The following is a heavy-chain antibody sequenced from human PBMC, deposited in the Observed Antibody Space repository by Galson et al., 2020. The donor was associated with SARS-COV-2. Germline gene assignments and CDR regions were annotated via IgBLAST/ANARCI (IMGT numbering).Heavy chain of an antibody. CDR2: ISYDGSNK. CDR1: GFTFSSYA. CDR3: ARDVRQYDFAYGMDV. Sequence: TGGSLRLSCAASGFTFSSYAMHWVRQAPGKGLEWVAVISYDGSNKYYADSVKGRFTISRDNSKNTLYLQMNSLRAEDTAVYYCARDVRQYDFAYGMDVWGQGTTVTVSS. V-gene: IGHV3-30-3*01. D-gene: IGHD3-3*01. J-gene: IGHJ6*02.